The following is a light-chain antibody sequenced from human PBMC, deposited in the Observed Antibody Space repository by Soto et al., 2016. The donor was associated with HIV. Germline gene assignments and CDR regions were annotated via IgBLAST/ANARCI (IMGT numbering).Light chain of an antibody. Sequence: SFELTQPPSVSVSPGQTARITCSGPVLAKKYARWFQQKPGQAPLLVIYKDTVRPSEIPERFSGSTSGTTVTLTISGAQVEDEADYYCYSTSDNSGLFGGGTKLTVL. CDR2: KDT. V-gene: IGLV3-27*01. CDR3: YSTSDNSGL. J-gene: IGLJ3*02. CDR1: VLAKKY.